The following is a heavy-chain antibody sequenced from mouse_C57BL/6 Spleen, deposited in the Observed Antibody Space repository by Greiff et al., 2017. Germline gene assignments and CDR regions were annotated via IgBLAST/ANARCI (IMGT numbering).Heavy chain of an antibody. Sequence: EVQLQQSGAELVKPGASVKLSCTASGFNIKDYYMHWVKQRPEQGLEWIGRIDPEDGETKYAPNFQGKATITADTSSNTAYLQLSSLTSEDTAVYYCARRGFFYAMDYWGQGTSVTVSS. CDR1: GFNIKDYY. CDR2: IDPEDGET. CDR3: ARRGFFYAMDY. J-gene: IGHJ4*01. V-gene: IGHV14-2*01.